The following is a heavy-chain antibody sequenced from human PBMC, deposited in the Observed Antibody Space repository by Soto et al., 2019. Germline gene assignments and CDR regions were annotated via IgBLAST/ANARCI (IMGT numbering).Heavy chain of an antibody. CDR2: VSGSSANI. CDR1: GFTFSSHA. J-gene: IGHJ6*02. V-gene: IGHV3-23*01. Sequence: PGGSLRLSCAASGFTFSSHAMSWVRQAPGKGLEWVSAVSGSSANIGYADSVKGRFTISRDNAKNSLYLQMNSLRAEDTALYYCAKVAYYYYGMDVWGQGTTVTVSS. CDR3: AKVAYYYYGMDV.